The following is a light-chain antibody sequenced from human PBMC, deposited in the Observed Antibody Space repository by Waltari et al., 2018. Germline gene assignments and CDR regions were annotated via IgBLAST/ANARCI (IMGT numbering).Light chain of an antibody. V-gene: IGLV2-8*01. CDR3: SAYAGSFPYV. CDR1: GSDVGGYHY. J-gene: IGLJ1*01. Sequence: QPPLTQPPSASGSPGQSVTISCTGTGSDVGGYHYVPCYQKHPGKAPKLMVFMVSKRPSGVPDRFSGSKSGNTASLTVSGLQSEDEADYYCSAYAGSFPYVFGTGTKVTVL. CDR2: MVS.